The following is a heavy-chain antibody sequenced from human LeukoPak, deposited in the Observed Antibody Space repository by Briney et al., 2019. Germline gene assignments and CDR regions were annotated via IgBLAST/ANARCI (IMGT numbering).Heavy chain of an antibody. CDR3: ARDAIVRDYSNSDY. CDR1: GYTFTGYY. D-gene: IGHD4-11*01. J-gene: IGHJ4*02. CDR2: INPNSGGT. Sequence: GASVKVSCKASGYTFTGYYIHWVRQAPGQGLEWMGWINPNSGGTNYAQKFQGRVTMTRDTSISTAYMELSRLTSEDTAVYYCARDAIVRDYSNSDYWGQGTLVTVSS. V-gene: IGHV1-2*02.